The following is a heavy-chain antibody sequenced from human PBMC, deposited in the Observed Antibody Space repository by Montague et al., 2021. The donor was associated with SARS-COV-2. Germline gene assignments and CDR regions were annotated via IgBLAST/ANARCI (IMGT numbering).Heavy chain of an antibody. CDR1: GGSMSSTY. J-gene: IGHJ6*02. D-gene: IGHD4-17*01. CDR2: IYYSGRA. V-gene: IGHV4-59*08. CDR3: ARLTVNYGDLWGYYHGMDV. Sequence: SETLSLTCSVSGGSMSSTYWSWVRQPPGKGLEWIGCIYYSGRAFYNPSLKGRVTISVDTSKNQFSLNLSSVTAADTAVYYCARLTVNYGDLWGYYHGMDVWGQGTTVTVSS.